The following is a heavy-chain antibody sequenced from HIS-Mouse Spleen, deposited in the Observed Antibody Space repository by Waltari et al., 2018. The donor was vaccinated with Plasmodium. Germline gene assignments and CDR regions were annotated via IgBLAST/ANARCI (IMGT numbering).Heavy chain of an antibody. CDR3: ASSWYWYFDL. CDR1: GFTFSSYG. Sequence: EVQLVESGGGFVQPGGSLSLSCAASGFTFSSYGMSWVRQAPGKGLEWVANIKQDGSEKYYVDSVKGRFTISRDNAKNSLYLQMNSLRAEDTAVYYCASSWYWYFDLWGRGTLVTVSS. D-gene: IGHD6-13*01. V-gene: IGHV3-7*01. CDR2: IKQDGSEK. J-gene: IGHJ2*01.